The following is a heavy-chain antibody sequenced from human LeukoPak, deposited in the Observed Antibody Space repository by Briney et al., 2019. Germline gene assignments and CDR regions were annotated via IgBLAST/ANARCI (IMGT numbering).Heavy chain of an antibody. J-gene: IGHJ5*02. CDR2: IYYSGST. D-gene: IGHD3-10*01. V-gene: IGHV4-39*07. CDR1: GVSISSTTYY. CDR3: VRGPYGSSISNWFDP. Sequence: PSETLSLTCTVSGVSISSTTYYWGWIRQPPGKGLEWIGTIYYSGSTYYNPSLNSRLSMSVDTPKKQFSLNLRSVTAADTAVYYCVRGPYGSSISNWFDPWGQGLLVTVSS.